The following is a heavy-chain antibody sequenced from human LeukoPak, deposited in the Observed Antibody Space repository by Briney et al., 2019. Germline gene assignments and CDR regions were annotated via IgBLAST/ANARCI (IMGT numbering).Heavy chain of an antibody. CDR2: IIPIFGTA. CDR1: GGTFSSYA. D-gene: IGHD1-1*01. CDR3: ARDRTGGVGTTPTGFDY. Sequence: ASVKVSCKASGGTFSSYAISWVRQAPGQGLEWMGGIIPIFGTANYAQKFQGRVTITADESTSTAYMELSSLRSEDTAVYYCARDRTGGVGTTPTGFDYWGQGTLVTVSS. V-gene: IGHV1-69*13. J-gene: IGHJ4*02.